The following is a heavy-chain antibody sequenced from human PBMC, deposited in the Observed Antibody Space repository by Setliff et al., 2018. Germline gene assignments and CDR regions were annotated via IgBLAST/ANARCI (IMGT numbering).Heavy chain of an antibody. CDR1: GDSFRRHA. D-gene: IGHD3-16*01. CDR2: IIPIFPSP. CDR3: ARSRGTWGTSFGY. J-gene: IGHJ4*02. V-gene: IGHV1-69*13. Sequence: VASVKVSCKTSGDSFRRHAISWVRQAPGQGLEWMGGIIPIFPSPKYAQKFQGRVTITADESTSTAYMELSSLRFEDTAVYYCARSRGTWGTSFGYWGLGTLVTVSS.